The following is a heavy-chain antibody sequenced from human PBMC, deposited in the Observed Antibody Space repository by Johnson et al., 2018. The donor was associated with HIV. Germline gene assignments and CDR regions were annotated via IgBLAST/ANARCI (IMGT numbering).Heavy chain of an antibody. CDR2: ISYDGSNK. J-gene: IGHJ3*02. CDR1: GFTFSSYA. D-gene: IGHD1-1*01. CDR3: AREGTLGAFDS. Sequence: QMLLVESGGGVVQPGRSLRLSCAASGFTFSSYAMHWVRQAPGKGLEWVAVISYDGSNKYYAESVKGRFTISRDNSKNTLYLQMNSLRAEDTAVYYCAREGTLGAFDSWGQGTMVTVSS. V-gene: IGHV3-30-3*01.